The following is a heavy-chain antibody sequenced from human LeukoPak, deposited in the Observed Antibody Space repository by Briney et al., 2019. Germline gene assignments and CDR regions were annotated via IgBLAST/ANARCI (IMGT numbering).Heavy chain of an antibody. Sequence: PSETLSLTCTVSGGSISSYYWSWIRQPPGKGLEWIGYIYYSGSTNYNPSLKSRVTISVDTSKNQFSLKLSSVTAADTAVYYCARHVPDSSGQFDYWGQGILVTVSS. J-gene: IGHJ4*02. V-gene: IGHV4-59*08. CDR3: ARHVPDSSGQFDY. D-gene: IGHD3-22*01. CDR1: GGSISSYY. CDR2: IYYSGST.